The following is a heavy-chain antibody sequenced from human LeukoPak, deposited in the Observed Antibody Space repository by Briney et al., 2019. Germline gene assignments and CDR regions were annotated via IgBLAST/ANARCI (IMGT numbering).Heavy chain of an antibody. Sequence: SSETLSLTCTVSGGSISSYYWSWIRQPPGKGLEWIGSIYYSGSTYYNPSLKSRVTISVDTSKNQFSLKLSSVTAADTAVYYCARQVDTAINYWGQGTLVTVSS. V-gene: IGHV4-59*05. D-gene: IGHD5-18*01. CDR3: ARQVDTAINY. J-gene: IGHJ4*02. CDR1: GGSISSYY. CDR2: IYYSGST.